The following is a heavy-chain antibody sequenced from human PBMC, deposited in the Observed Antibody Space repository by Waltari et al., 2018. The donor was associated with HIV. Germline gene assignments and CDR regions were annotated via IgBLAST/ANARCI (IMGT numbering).Heavy chain of an antibody. CDR1: GYTFTDYD. CDR2: MNSDSGNT. CDR3: TVSRRGAVLGDH. Sequence: QVQLVQSGATLKEPGASVKVSCKTSGYTFTDYDVNWVRQPAGQGLEWMGWMNSDSGNTGYTGDFKGRLNMTRDTSTRIAYMEWTSRTLQDTAVYYCTVSRRGAVLGDHWGQGTQVTVSS. V-gene: IGHV1-8*01. J-gene: IGHJ5*02. D-gene: IGHD3-10*01.